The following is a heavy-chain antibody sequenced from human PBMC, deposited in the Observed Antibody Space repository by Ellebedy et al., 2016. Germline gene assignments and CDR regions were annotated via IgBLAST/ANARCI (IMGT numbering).Heavy chain of an antibody. Sequence: SGPTLVXPTQTLTLTCTFSGFSLSTSGVGVGWIRQPPGKALEWLALIYWDDDKRYSPSLKSRLTITKDTSKNQVVLTMTNMDPVDTATYYCARQVPSSRHYDILTGYSYHPGLTYFDYWGQGTLVTVSS. V-gene: IGHV2-5*02. CDR3: ARQVPSSRHYDILTGYSYHPGLTYFDY. J-gene: IGHJ4*02. D-gene: IGHD3-9*01. CDR2: IYWDDDK. CDR1: GFSLSTSGVG.